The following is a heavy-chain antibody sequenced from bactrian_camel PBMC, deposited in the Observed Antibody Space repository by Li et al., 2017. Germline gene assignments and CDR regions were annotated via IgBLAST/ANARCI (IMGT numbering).Heavy chain of an antibody. J-gene: IGHJ6*01. CDR2: IDSDGPT. CDR1: ARMFTNYC. D-gene: IGHD6*01. Sequence: HVELVESGGGSAQAGGSLTLPCKTSARMFTNYCMGWFRQAPGKEREQDASIDSDGPTFYEDSVKGRFTSSKDNAMYYCATDRWTCGSNPLNPEDFGVLGQGTQVTVS. V-gene: IGHV3S57*01. CDR3: GV.